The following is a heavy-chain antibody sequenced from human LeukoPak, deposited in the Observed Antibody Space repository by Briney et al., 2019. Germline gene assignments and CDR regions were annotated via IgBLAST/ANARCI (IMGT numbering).Heavy chain of an antibody. CDR2: IRYDGSNK. D-gene: IGHD3-9*01. Sequence: GGSLRLSCAASGFTFSSYAMHWVRQAPGKGLEWVAVIRYDGSNKYYADSVKGRFTISRDNSKNTLYLQMNSLRAEDTAVYYCAKRLGISTGYYYMDVWGKGTTVTVSS. J-gene: IGHJ6*03. V-gene: IGHV3-30*02. CDR3: AKRLGISTGYYYMDV. CDR1: GFTFSSYA.